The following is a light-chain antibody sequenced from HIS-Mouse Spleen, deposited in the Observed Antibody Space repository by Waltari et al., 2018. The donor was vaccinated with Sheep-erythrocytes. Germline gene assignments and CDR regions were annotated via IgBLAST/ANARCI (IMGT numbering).Light chain of an antibody. Sequence: SYELTQPPSVSVSPGQTASIPCPGENLGDKSACRYQQKPGHPPVLVLYPDSKRPSGIPDRFSGSNSGNTATLTISGTQAMDEADYYCQAWDSSTVVFGGGTKLTVL. CDR1: NLGDKS. CDR2: PDS. V-gene: IGLV3-1*01. J-gene: IGLJ2*01. CDR3: QAWDSSTVV.